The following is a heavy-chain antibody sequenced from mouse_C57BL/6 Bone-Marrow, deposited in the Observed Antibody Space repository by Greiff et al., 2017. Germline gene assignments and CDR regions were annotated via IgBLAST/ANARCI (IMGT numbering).Heavy chain of an antibody. D-gene: IGHD1-1*01. CDR3: ARKGPRYGSSYGYAMDY. CDR2: ISDGGSYT. Sequence: EVKLMESGGGLVKPGGSLKLSCAASGFTFSSYAMSWVRQTPEKRLEWVATISDGGSYTYYPDNVKGRFTISRDNAKNNLYLQMSHLKSEDTAMYYCARKGPRYGSSYGYAMDYWGQGTSVTVSS. CDR1: GFTFSSYA. V-gene: IGHV5-4*03. J-gene: IGHJ4*01.